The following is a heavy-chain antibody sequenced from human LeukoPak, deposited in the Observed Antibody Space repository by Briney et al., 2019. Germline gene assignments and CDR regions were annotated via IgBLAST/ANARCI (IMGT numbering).Heavy chain of an antibody. Sequence: SQTLSLTCTVSGGSISSVGYYWGWIRQPPGKGLEWIGSIYYSGSTYYNPSLKSRVTISVDTSKNQFSLKLSSVTAADTAVYSCARHGYGSGRRWFDPWGQGTLVTVSS. CDR1: GGSISSVGYY. CDR2: IYYSGST. V-gene: IGHV4-39*01. D-gene: IGHD3-10*01. CDR3: ARHGYGSGRRWFDP. J-gene: IGHJ5*02.